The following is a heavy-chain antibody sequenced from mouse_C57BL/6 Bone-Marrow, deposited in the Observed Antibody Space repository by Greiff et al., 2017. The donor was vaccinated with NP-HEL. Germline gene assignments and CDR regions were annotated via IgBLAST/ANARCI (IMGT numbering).Heavy chain of an antibody. Sequence: VQLQQSGAELARPGASVKLSCKASGYTFTSYGISWVKQRTGQGLEWIGEIYPRSGNTYYNEKFKGKATLTADKSSSTAYMELRSLTSYDAAVYFCAGWRYYGSGYDYWGRGTTLTVTS. D-gene: IGHD1-1*01. V-gene: IGHV1-81*01. J-gene: IGHJ2*01. CDR1: GYTFTSYG. CDR3: AGWRYYGSGYDY. CDR2: IYPRSGNT.